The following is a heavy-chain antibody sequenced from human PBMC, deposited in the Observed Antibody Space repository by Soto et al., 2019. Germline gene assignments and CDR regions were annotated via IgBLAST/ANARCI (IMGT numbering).Heavy chain of an antibody. Sequence: ASVKVSCKASGYTFTSYGISWVRQAPGQGLERMGWISAYNGNTNYAQKLQGRVTMTTDTSTSTAYMELRSLRSDDTAVYYCAREYARDYYDSSGYLRTDAFDIWG. CDR2: ISAYNGNT. CDR1: GYTFTSYG. J-gene: IGHJ3*02. CDR3: AREYARDYYDSSGYLRTDAFDI. D-gene: IGHD3-22*01. V-gene: IGHV1-18*01.